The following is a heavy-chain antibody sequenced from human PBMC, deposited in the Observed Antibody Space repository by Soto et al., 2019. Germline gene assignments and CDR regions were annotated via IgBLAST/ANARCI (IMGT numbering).Heavy chain of an antibody. Sequence: GGSLRLSCAASGFTFSSYAMSWVRQAPGKGLEWVSSISGSGGSTYYADSVKGRFTISRDNSKNTLYLQMNILRAEDTAVYYCWRLEGLAKISYYFDYWGQGALVTVSS. CDR3: WRLEGLAKISYYFDY. CDR2: ISGSGGST. D-gene: IGHD2-21*02. V-gene: IGHV3-23*01. CDR1: GFTFSSYA. J-gene: IGHJ4*02.